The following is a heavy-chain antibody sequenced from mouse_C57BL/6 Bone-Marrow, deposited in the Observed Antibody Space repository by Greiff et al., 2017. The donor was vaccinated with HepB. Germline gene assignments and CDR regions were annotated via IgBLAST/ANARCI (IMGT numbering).Heavy chain of an antibody. CDR1: GFTFTDYY. J-gene: IGHJ4*01. V-gene: IGHV7-3*01. CDR2: IRNKANGYTT. CDR3: ARPVYYYAMDY. Sequence: EVKLMESGGGLVQPGGSLSLSCAASGFTFTDYYMSWVRQPPGKALEWLGFIRNKANGYTTEYSASVKGRFTISRDNSQSILYLQMNALRAEDSATYYCARPVYYYAMDYWGQGTSVTVSS.